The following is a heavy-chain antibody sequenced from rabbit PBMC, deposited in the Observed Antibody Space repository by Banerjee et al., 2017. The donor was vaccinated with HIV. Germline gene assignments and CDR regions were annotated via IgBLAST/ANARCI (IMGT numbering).Heavy chain of an antibody. J-gene: IGHJ4*01. CDR1: GFSFSSSYW. CDR2: IYTGDGST. CDR3: TRGDL. Sequence: EESGGGLVQPEGSLTLTCTASGFSFSSSYWISWVRQAPGKGLEWIGTIYTGDGSTYYASWAKGRFTMSKTSSTTVTLQMTSLTAADTATYFCTRGDLWGPGTLVTVS. V-gene: IGHV1S45*01.